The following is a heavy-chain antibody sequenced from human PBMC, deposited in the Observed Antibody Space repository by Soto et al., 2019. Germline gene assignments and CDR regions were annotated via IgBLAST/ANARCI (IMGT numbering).Heavy chain of an antibody. V-gene: IGHV3-30*04. Sequence: QVQLVESGGGVVQPGMSLRLSCAASGVTFSPYAMHWVRQAPGKGLEWVSIISFDGSNKYYADSVKGRFTVSRDTSKIMQYLQMNSLRAEDTAVYYCARDGDRGSYFFASLGQGTLVTFSS. CDR3: ARDGDRGSYFFAS. J-gene: IGHJ4*02. D-gene: IGHD3-16*01. CDR2: ISFDGSNK. CDR1: GVTFSPYA.